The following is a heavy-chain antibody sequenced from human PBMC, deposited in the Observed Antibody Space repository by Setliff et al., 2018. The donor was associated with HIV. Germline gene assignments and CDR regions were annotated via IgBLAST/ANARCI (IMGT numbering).Heavy chain of an antibody. D-gene: IGHD6-25*01. V-gene: IGHV3-7*01. CDR3: ARDIAAGDNNNRETNYHYYGLDV. J-gene: IGHJ6*02. CDR1: GFNINSYN. Sequence: GGSLRLSCTASGFNINSYNMNWVRQAPGKGLEWVANIKQDGSEKNYVDSVKGRFTISRDNAKNSLYLQMNSLRAEDTAVYYCARDIAAGDNNNRETNYHYYGLDVWGQGTAVTVSS. CDR2: IKQDGSEK.